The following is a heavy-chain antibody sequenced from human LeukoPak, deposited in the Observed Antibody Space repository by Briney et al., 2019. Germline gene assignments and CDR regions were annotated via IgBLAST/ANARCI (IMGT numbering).Heavy chain of an antibody. Sequence: GGSLRLSCAASGFTFSSYAMSWVRQAPGKGLEWVSAISGSGGSTYYADSVKGRFTISRDNSKNTLYLQMNSLRAEDTAVYYCAKDPRTLRITMIVVVITYFDYWGQGTLVTVSS. J-gene: IGHJ4*02. CDR2: ISGSGGST. CDR3: AKDPRTLRITMIVVVITYFDY. D-gene: IGHD3-22*01. CDR1: GFTFSSYA. V-gene: IGHV3-23*01.